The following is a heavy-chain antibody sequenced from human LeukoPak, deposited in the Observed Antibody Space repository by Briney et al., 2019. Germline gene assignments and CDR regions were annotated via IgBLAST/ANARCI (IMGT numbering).Heavy chain of an antibody. V-gene: IGHV3-23*01. D-gene: IGHD3-22*01. CDR3: AKSPNYYDSSGLDY. Sequence: GGSLRLSCAAPGFTFSSYAMSWGRQAPRKGQGWVSGISGSGVRTDYADSVKGRFISYRDNSKNTLYLQMNSLRAEDTAVYYCAKSPNYYDSSGLDYWGQGTLVTVSS. CDR2: ISGSGVRT. CDR1: GFTFSSYA. J-gene: IGHJ4*02.